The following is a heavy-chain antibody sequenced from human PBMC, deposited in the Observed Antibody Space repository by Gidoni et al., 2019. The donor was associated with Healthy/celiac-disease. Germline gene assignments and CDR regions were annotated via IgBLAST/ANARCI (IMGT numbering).Heavy chain of an antibody. CDR3: ARDVDTMVRGVAAWGNWFDP. J-gene: IGHJ5*02. D-gene: IGHD3-10*01. CDR2: ISYDGSNK. CDR1: GFTFRSYA. V-gene: IGHV3-30-3*01. Sequence: QVQLVEPGGGVVQPGRSLRISCAASGFTFRSYAMHWVRQAPGKGLEWVAVISYDGSNKYYADSVKGRFTISRDNSKNTLYLQMNSLRAEDTAVYYCARDVDTMVRGVAAWGNWFDPWGQGTLVTVSS.